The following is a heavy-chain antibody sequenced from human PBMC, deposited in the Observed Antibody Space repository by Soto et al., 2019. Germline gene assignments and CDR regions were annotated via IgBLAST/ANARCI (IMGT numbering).Heavy chain of an antibody. CDR2: ISGSGGST. J-gene: IGHJ4*02. D-gene: IGHD3-3*01. CDR3: AKGLSIFGVVIIRYFDY. CDR1: GFTFSSYA. V-gene: IGHV3-23*01. Sequence: GGSLRLSCAASGFTFSSYAMSWVRQAPGKGLEWVSAISGSGGSTYYADSVKGRFTISRDNSKNTLYLQMNSLRAEDTAVYYCAKGLSIFGVVIIRYFDYWGQGTLVTGSS.